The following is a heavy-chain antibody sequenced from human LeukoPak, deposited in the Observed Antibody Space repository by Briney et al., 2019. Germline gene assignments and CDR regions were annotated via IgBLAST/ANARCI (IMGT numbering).Heavy chain of an antibody. Sequence: PGGSLRLSCAASGFTFSSYGMHWVRQAPGKGLEGVAVIWYDGSNKYYADSVKGRFTISRDNSKNTLYLQMNSLRAEDTAVYYCAKDQQQQLVTYYFDYWGRGTLVTVSS. CDR2: IWYDGSNK. CDR3: AKDQQQQLVTYYFDY. J-gene: IGHJ4*02. CDR1: GFTFSSYG. D-gene: IGHD6-13*01. V-gene: IGHV3-33*06.